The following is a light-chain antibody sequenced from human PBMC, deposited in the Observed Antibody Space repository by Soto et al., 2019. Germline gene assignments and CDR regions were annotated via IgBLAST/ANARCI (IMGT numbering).Light chain of an antibody. V-gene: IGKV1-39*01. CDR2: ATS. Sequence: DIQMTQSPSSLSASVGDRVTITCRTSQSITNYLSWYQQKPGKAPKLLIYATSILQSGVPSRFSGSGSGTDFTLTISSLQPEDFATYFCQQSYNTPRTFVQGTKVEIK. CDR1: QSITNY. J-gene: IGKJ1*01. CDR3: QQSYNTPRT.